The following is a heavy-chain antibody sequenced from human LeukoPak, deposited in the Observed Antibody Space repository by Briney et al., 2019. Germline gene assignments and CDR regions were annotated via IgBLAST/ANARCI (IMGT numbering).Heavy chain of an antibody. D-gene: IGHD1-1*01. CDR1: GGSFSGFY. J-gene: IGHJ4*02. V-gene: IGHV3-23*01. CDR3: YPPDGSY. CDR2: ISGSGDTT. Sequence: ETLSLTCAVYGGSFSGFYWSWVRQAPGKGLEWVSAISGSGDTTYYAGSVKGRFTISRDNSKNTLYLQMNSLRAEDMAVYYCYPPDGSYWGQGTLVTVSS.